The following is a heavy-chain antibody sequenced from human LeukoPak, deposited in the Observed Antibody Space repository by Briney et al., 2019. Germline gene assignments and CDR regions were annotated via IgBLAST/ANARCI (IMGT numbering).Heavy chain of an antibody. Sequence: ASVKVSCKASGYTFTGYYMHWVRQAPGQGLEWMGWINPNSGGTNYAQKFQGRVTMTRDTSISTAYMELSRLRSDDTAVYYCARGLYDYVWDTSAKYNWFDPWGQGTLVTVSS. D-gene: IGHD3-16*01. CDR1: GYTFTGYY. V-gene: IGHV1-2*02. CDR2: INPNSGGT. CDR3: ARGLYDYVWDTSAKYNWFDP. J-gene: IGHJ5*02.